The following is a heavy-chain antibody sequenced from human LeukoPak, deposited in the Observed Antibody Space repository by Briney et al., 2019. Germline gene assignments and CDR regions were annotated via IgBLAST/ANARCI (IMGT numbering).Heavy chain of an antibody. V-gene: IGHV3-23*01. CDR1: GFIFSSHG. CDR3: AKVSAAGTSENFQH. D-gene: IGHD6-13*01. J-gene: IGHJ1*01. CDR2: ISPSGDIT. Sequence: GGSLRLSCAASGFIFSSHGMNWVRQAPGKGLEWVSGISPSGDITYYADSVKGRFTISRDNSKNTVYLQMDSLRFEDAAVNYCAKVSAAGTSENFQHWGQGTLVTVSS.